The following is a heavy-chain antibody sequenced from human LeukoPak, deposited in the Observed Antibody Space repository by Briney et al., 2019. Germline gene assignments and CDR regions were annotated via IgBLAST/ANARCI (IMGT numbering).Heavy chain of an antibody. J-gene: IGHJ4*02. CDR3: ARGRFGNYVSDY. V-gene: IGHV1-69*13. D-gene: IGHD4-11*01. CDR1: GYTFTSYD. Sequence: ASVKVSCKASGYTFTSYDINWVRQAPGQGLEWMGGIIPIFGTANYAQKFQGRVTITADESTSTAYMELSSLRSEDTAVYYCARGRFGNYVSDYWGQGTLVTVSS. CDR2: IIPIFGTA.